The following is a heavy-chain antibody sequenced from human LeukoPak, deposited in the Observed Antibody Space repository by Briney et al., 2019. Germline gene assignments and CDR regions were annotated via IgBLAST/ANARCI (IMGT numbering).Heavy chain of an antibody. D-gene: IGHD5-18*01. Sequence: GGSLRLSCAASGNYWMHWVRQVPGKGLVWVSHINSDGSWTSYADSVKGRFTISKDNAKNTVYLQMNSLRAEDTAVYYCAKAQIRRLYSYGHGEGYYFDYWGQGTLVTVSS. CDR3: AKAQIRRLYSYGHGEGYYFDY. V-gene: IGHV3-74*01. CDR1: GNYW. CDR2: INSDGSWT. J-gene: IGHJ4*02.